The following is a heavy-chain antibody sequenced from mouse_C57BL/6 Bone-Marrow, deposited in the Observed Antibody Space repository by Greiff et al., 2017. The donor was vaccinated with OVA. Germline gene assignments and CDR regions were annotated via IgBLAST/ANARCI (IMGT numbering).Heavy chain of an antibody. Sequence: QVQLQQPGAELVKPGASVKLSCKASGYTFTSYWMHWVKQRPGRGLEWIGRIDPNSGGTKYNEKFKSKATLTVDKPSSTAYMQLNSLTSEDSAVYYCASYDGYYNWYFDVWGTGTTVTVTS. CDR2: IDPNSGGT. CDR3: ASYDGYYNWYFDV. J-gene: IGHJ1*03. V-gene: IGHV1-72*01. D-gene: IGHD2-3*01. CDR1: GYTFTSYW.